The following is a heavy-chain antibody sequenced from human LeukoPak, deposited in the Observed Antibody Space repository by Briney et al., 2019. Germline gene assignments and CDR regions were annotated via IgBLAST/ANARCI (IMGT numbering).Heavy chain of an antibody. CDR3: ARDQYSYAHAAH. CDR2: IKQDGNEK. V-gene: IGHV3-7*05. CDR1: RFTFSTYW. D-gene: IGHD5-18*01. Sequence: PGGSLRLSCAASRFTFSTYWMSWVRQAPGKGLEWVANIKQDGNEKYYVDSVKGRFTISRDNAKNSLYLQMNSLGVEDTAVYYCARDQYSYAHAAHWGQGTLVTVSS. J-gene: IGHJ4*02.